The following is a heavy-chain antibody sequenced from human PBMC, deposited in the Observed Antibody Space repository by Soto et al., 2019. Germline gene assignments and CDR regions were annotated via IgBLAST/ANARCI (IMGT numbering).Heavy chain of an antibody. CDR3: ARVRGYCTNGVCAKAWFDP. V-gene: IGHV1-46*01. Sequence: ASVKVSCKASGYTFTSYGISWVRQAPGQGLEWMGIINPSGGSTSYAQKFQGRVTMTRDTSTSTVYMELSSLRSEDTAVYYCARVRGYCTNGVCAKAWFDPWGQGTLVTVSS. J-gene: IGHJ5*02. CDR1: GYTFTSYG. D-gene: IGHD2-8*01. CDR2: INPSGGST.